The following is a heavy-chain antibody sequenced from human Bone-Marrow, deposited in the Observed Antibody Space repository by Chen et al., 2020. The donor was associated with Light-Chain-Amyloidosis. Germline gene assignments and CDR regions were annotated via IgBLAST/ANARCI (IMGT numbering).Heavy chain of an antibody. CDR3: VKDRDGLGED. CDR1: GFSFSEKY. CDR2: IRDKGNRHPT. D-gene: IGHD3-16*01. Sequence: EVQVVESGGDLARPGGSRRLSCAASGFSFSEKYMDWVRKAPGKGLEWVARIRDKGNRHPTEYAASVKGRFTISRDDSKNSVYLQMNSLSTEDTAVYYCVKDRDGLGEDWGQGTLVTVSS. J-gene: IGHJ4*02. V-gene: IGHV3-72*01.